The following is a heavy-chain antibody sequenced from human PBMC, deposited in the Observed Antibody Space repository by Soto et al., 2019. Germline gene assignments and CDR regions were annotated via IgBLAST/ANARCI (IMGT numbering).Heavy chain of an antibody. Sequence: QVQLQESGPGLVKPSETLSLTCTVSGGSVSSGSYYWSWIRQPPGKGLEWIGYIYYSGSTNYNPSLKSRVTISVDTSKNQFSLKLSSVTAADTAVYYCPRGGSGTIFGVVIPYWGQGTLVTVSS. CDR2: IYYSGST. CDR1: GGSVSSGSYY. V-gene: IGHV4-61*01. CDR3: PRGGSGTIFGVVIPY. D-gene: IGHD3-3*01. J-gene: IGHJ4*02.